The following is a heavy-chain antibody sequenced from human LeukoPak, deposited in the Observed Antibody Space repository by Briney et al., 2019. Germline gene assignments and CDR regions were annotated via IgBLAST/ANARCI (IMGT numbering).Heavy chain of an antibody. V-gene: IGHV1-18*01. D-gene: IGHD3-10*01. CDR1: GYTFTGYG. Sequence: ASVKVSCKASGYTFTGYGISWVRQAPGQGLEWMGWISAYNGNTNYAQKLQGRVTMTTDTSTSTAYMELRSLRSDDTAVYYCAREQPGTNWFDPWGQGTLVTVSS. J-gene: IGHJ5*02. CDR2: ISAYNGNT. CDR3: AREQPGTNWFDP.